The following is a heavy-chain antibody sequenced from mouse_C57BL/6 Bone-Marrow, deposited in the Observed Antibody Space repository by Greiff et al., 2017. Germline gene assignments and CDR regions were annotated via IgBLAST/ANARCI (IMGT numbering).Heavy chain of an antibody. Sequence: VQLQQSGAELARPGASVKLSCKASGYTFTSYGISWVKQRTGQGLEWIGEIYPRSGNTYYNEKFKGKATLTADKSSSTAYMELRSLTSEDSAVYFCARRVITTVVDAMDYWGQGTSVTVSS. J-gene: IGHJ4*01. CDR2: IYPRSGNT. CDR3: ARRVITTVVDAMDY. CDR1: GYTFTSYG. D-gene: IGHD1-1*01. V-gene: IGHV1-81*01.